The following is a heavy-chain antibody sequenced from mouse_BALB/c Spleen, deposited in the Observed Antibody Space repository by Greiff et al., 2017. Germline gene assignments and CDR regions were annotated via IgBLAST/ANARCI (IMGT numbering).Heavy chain of an antibody. CDR3: ARIEGNYRYLYYAMDY. J-gene: IGHJ4*01. D-gene: IGHD2-14*01. CDR1: GFSLSTYGIG. V-gene: IGHV8-11*01. CDR2: IWWNDNK. Sequence: QVTLKESGPGILQPSQTLSLTCSFSGFSLSTYGIGVVRLRQPPGKGLEWLVHIWWNDNKYYNTALKSRLTISKDTSNNQVFLKIASVDTADTATYYCARIEGNYRYLYYAMDYWGQGTSVTVSS.